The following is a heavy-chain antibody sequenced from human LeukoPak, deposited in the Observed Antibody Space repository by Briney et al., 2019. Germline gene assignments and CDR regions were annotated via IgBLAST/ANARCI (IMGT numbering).Heavy chain of an antibody. CDR3: ARGLRRYYGSGSYYIDI. CDR2: MNPNSGNT. V-gene: IGHV1-8*01. CDR1: GYTFTSYD. Sequence: ASVKVSCKASGYTFTSYDINWVRQATGQGLEWMGWMNPNSGNTGYAQKFQGRVTMTRNTSISTAYMELSSLRSEDTAVYYCARGLRRYYGSGSYYIDIWGQGTMVTVSS. D-gene: IGHD3-10*01. J-gene: IGHJ3*02.